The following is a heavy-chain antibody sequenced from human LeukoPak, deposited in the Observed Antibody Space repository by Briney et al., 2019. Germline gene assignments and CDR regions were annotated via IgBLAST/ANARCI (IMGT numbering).Heavy chain of an antibody. CDR2: TYTSGST. D-gene: IGHD3-3*01. V-gene: IGHV4-61*02. CDR1: GGSISSGSYY. J-gene: IGHJ4*02. Sequence: PSETLSLTCTVSGGSISSGSYYWSWIRQPAGKGLEWIGRTYTSGSTNYNPSLKSRVTISVDTSKNQFSLKLSSVTAADTAVYYCARSAITIFGVVTFDYWGQGTLVTVSS. CDR3: ARSAITIFGVVTFDY.